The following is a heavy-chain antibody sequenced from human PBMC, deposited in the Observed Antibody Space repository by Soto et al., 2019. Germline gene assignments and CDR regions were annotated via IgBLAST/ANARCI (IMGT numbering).Heavy chain of an antibody. CDR3: VRGGKNFCRRATCLTWFAP. Sequence: QLQLQESGPGLLRPSQTLSLTCNVSGGYVSSGDTYWSWVRQPPGKGLEWIGYIYYSGSTSYNPSLKSRDTMSVDATQTPFSMQLISVTAADTAVYYCVRGGKNFCRRATCLTWFAPWGQGTLVTVSS. CDR1: GGYVSSGDTY. CDR2: IYYSGST. J-gene: IGHJ5*02. D-gene: IGHD3-3*01. V-gene: IGHV4-30-4*01.